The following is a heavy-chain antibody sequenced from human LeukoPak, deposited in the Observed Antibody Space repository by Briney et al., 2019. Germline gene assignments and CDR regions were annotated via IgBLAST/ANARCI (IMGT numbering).Heavy chain of an antibody. CDR1: GFTFSSYA. D-gene: IGHD6-13*01. CDR2: ISGSGGST. Sequence: PGGSLRLSCAASGFTFSSYAMSWVRQAPGKGLEWVSAISGSGGSTCYADSVKGRFTISRDNSKNTLYLQMNSLRAEDTAVYYCAKDGARGSSWYQWGQGTLVTVSS. J-gene: IGHJ4*02. V-gene: IGHV3-23*01. CDR3: AKDGARGSSWYQ.